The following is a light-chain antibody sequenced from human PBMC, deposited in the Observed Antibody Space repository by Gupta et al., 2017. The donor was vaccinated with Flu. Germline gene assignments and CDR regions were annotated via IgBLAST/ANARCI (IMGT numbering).Light chain of an antibody. Sequence: SYDLTQPPSVSVSPGQTARITCSGEKLSQKYASWYQQKPGHSPILVIFEDNRRPSGIPDRFSGSNSGDTATLTISESQPLDEADYFCQAWDRITAVVGGGTKLTVL. CDR1: KLSQKY. CDR3: QAWDRITAV. J-gene: IGLJ2*01. V-gene: IGLV3-1*01. CDR2: EDN.